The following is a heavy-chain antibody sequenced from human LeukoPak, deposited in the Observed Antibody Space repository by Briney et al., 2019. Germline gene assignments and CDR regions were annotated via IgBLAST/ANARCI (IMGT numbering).Heavy chain of an antibody. CDR1: GFTFSSHA. D-gene: IGHD6-6*01. Sequence: PGGSLRLSCAASGFTFSSHAMSWVRQAPGKGLEWVSAISGSGGSTYYADSVKGRFTISRDNSKNTLYLQMNSLRAEDTAVYYCAKSKLVRGRTTTGYYMDVWGKGTTVTVSS. CDR3: AKSKLVRGRTTTGYYMDV. J-gene: IGHJ6*03. CDR2: ISGSGGST. V-gene: IGHV3-23*01.